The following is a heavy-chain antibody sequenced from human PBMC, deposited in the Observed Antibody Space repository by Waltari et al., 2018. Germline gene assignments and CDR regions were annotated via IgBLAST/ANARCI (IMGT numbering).Heavy chain of an antibody. J-gene: IGHJ6*02. CDR3: AVSPDTATSRAAFHF. CDR2: IYRSGLT. D-gene: IGHD5-18*01. Sequence: QVQLQESGPGLAKASQTLSLTCDVSGGSISNLNFYWGWIRQPAGKGLEWIGRIYRSGLTDYNPSLRGRATMFLDMSKNQFSLTVDSLIAADTAVYYCAVSPDTATSRAAFHFWGPGTTVSVSS. V-gene: IGHV4-61*02. CDR1: GGSISNLNFY.